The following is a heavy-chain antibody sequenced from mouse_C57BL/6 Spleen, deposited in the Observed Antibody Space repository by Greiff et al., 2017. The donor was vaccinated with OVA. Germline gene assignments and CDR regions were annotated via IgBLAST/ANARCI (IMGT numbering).Heavy chain of an antibody. V-gene: IGHV1-42*01. D-gene: IGHD2-5*01. CDR3: ARDYSNYAYAMDY. CDR2: INPSTGGT. Sequence: EVQLQESGPELVKPGASVKISCKASGYSFTGYSMNWVKQSPEKSLEWIGEINPSTGGTTYNQKFKAKATLTVDKSSSTAYMQLKSLTSEDSAVYYCARDYSNYAYAMDYWGQGTSVTVSS. CDR1: GYSFTGYS. J-gene: IGHJ4*01.